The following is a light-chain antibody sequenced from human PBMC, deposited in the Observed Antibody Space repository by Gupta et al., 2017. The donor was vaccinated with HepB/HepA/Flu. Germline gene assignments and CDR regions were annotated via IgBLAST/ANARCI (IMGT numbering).Light chain of an antibody. V-gene: IGLV3-1*01. CDR2: QDS. CDR3: QAWDSSTAAV. Sequence: YELTHLPSVSVSAGQSASITCSGYKLGDKYACWYQQKPGQSTVLVIYQDSKRPSGTPERFSGSNSGNTATLTISGTQAMDEADYYCQAWDSSTAAVFGGGTKLTVL. CDR1: KLGDKY. J-gene: IGLJ2*01.